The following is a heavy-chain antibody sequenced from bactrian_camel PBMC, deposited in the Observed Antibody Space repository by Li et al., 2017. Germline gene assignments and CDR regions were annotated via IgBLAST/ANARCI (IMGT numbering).Heavy chain of an antibody. J-gene: IGHJ4*01. D-gene: IGHD4*01. Sequence: HVQLVESGGGSVQDGGSLTLSCTASGIRYTRYCMGWFRQDPDKEREGVARIYNNGGYAFYADSVKGRFTISRDNAKNRLYVQMDRLKTEDTAVYYCTTGSIATMLGQGTQVTVS. CDR2: IYNNGGYA. CDR1: GIRYTRYC. V-gene: IGHV3-2*01.